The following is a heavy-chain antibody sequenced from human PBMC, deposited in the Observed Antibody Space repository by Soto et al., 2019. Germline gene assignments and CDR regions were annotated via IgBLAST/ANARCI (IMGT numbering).Heavy chain of an antibody. J-gene: IGHJ4*02. CDR3: ARRYGASFDY. Sequence: QVQLQESGPGLVKPSETLSLTCTVSGGSISSYYWSWIRQPPGKGLEWIGYIYYSGSTNYNPSLKSRVTLSVDTSKNQFPPKLSSVTAADTAVYYCARRYGASFDYWGQGTLVTVSS. CDR2: IYYSGST. V-gene: IGHV4-59*01. CDR1: GGSISSYY. D-gene: IGHD4-17*01.